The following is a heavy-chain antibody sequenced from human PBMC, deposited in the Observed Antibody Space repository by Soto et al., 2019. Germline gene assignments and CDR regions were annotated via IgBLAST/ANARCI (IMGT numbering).Heavy chain of an antibody. CDR3: ARARTGARRYYYDSSGYPPDRYGMDV. CDR2: IYSGGST. Sequence: GGSLRLSCAASGFTVSSNYMSWVRQAPGKGLEWVSVIYSGGSTYYADSVKGRFTISRDNSKNTLYLQMNSLRAEDTAVYYCARARTGARRYYYDSSGYPPDRYGMDVWGQGTTVPVSS. V-gene: IGHV3-53*01. J-gene: IGHJ6*02. CDR1: GFTVSSNY. D-gene: IGHD3-22*01.